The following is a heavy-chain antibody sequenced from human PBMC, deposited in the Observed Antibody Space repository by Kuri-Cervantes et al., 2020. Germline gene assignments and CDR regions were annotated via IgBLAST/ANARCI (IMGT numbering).Heavy chain of an antibody. V-gene: IGHV3-33*08. CDR1: GFLFSSYG. J-gene: IGHJ6*03. CDR3: ARIPRGHSAYDDYYYMDV. Sequence: GESLKISCAASGFLFSSYGMHWVRQAPGKGLEWVAVIWYDGSIKYYADSVKGRFTIYRHISKNTLYLQMNSLRTEDTAVYYCARIPRGHSAYDDYYYMDVWGKGTTVTVSS. CDR2: IWYDGSIK. D-gene: IGHD5-12*01.